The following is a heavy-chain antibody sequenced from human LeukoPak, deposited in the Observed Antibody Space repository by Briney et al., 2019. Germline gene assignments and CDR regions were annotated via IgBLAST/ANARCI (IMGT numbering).Heavy chain of an antibody. V-gene: IGHV3-23*01. Sequence: PGGSLRLSCVASGFTFGDNAMGWVRQAPGKGLEWVSAITNSGDTTYYVGSVKGRFTTSRDNSKNALYLQMNSLRVEDTAIYYCVKEAVTPHFDYWGQGTLVTVSS. CDR3: VKEAVTPHFDY. J-gene: IGHJ4*02. CDR2: ITNSGDTT. CDR1: GFTFGDNA. D-gene: IGHD6-19*01.